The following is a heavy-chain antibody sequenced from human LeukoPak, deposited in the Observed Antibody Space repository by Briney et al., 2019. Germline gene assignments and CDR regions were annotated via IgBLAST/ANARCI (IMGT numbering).Heavy chain of an antibody. Sequence: GGSLRLSCAASGFTFSSYVMSWVRQAPGKGLEWVSSISTSSSYIYYADSVKGRFTISRDNARNSLYLQMNSLRAEDTAVYYCARGTSTGWELLGAFDIWGQGTMVTVSS. CDR1: GFTFSSYV. J-gene: IGHJ3*02. V-gene: IGHV3-21*01. CDR2: ISTSSSYI. CDR3: ARGTSTGWELLGAFDI. D-gene: IGHD1-26*01.